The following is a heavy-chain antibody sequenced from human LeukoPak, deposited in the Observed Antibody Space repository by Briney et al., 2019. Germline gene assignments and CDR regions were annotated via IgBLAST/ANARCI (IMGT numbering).Heavy chain of an antibody. D-gene: IGHD6-13*01. CDR3: ARGPMASPGSLFGIDY. CDR2: IIPIFGTS. J-gene: IGHJ4*02. Sequence: SVKVSCKASGGTFSSYAIGWVRQAPGQGLEWMGGIIPIFGTSKYAQKFQGRVTITADESTSTAYMELSSLRSEDTAVYCCARGPMASPGSLFGIDYWGQGTLVTVSS. CDR1: GGTFSSYA. V-gene: IGHV1-69*13.